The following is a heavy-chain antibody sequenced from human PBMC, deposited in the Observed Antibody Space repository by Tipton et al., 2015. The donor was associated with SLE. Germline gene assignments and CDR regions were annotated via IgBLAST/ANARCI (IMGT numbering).Heavy chain of an antibody. V-gene: IGHV4-31*03. J-gene: IGHJ4*02. CDR1: GGSISSGGYY. Sequence: TLSLTCTVSGGSISSGGYYWSWIRQHPGKGLEGIGYIYYSGNTYYNPSLKSRVTISVDTSKNQFSLKLSSVTAADTAVYYCASHSTHYCSSTSCYFAYWGQGTLVTVSS. CDR3: ASHSTHYCSSTSCYFAY. CDR2: IYYSGNT. D-gene: IGHD2-2*01.